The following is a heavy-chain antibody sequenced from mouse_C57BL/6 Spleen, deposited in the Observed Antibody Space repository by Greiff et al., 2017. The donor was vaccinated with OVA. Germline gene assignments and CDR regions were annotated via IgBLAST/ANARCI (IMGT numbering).Heavy chain of an antibody. V-gene: IGHV5-4*01. J-gene: IGHJ2*01. CDR1: GFTFSSYA. CDR3: ARDYYGTPYYFDY. CDR2: ISDGGRYT. D-gene: IGHD1-1*01. Sequence: EVQLVESGGGLVKPGGSLKLSCAASGFTFSSYAMSWVRQTPEKRLEWVATISDGGRYTYYPDNVKGRFTISRDNAKNNLYLQMSHLKSEDTAMYYCARDYYGTPYYFDYWGQGTTLTVSS.